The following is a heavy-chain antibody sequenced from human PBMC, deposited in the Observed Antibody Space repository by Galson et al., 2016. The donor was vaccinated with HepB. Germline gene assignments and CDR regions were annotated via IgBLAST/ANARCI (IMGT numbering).Heavy chain of an antibody. CDR2: ISAYNGNA. CDR3: ARDLSATLDLNFDS. Sequence: KVSCKASGYTFTSYGLSWVRQAPGQGLEWMGWISAYNGNANYAQKFQGRVTMTRDTSTSTAYMELRSLRSDDTAVYYCARDLSATLDLNFDSWGQGTLVTVSS. CDR1: GYTFTSYG. V-gene: IGHV1-18*01. D-gene: IGHD2-15*01. J-gene: IGHJ4*02.